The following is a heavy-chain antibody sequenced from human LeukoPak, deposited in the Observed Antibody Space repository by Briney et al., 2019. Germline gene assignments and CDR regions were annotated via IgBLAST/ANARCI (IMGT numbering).Heavy chain of an antibody. CDR2: VYYTGST. V-gene: IGHV4-59*08. CDR1: GDSTGSYY. J-gene: IGHJ4*02. Sequence: SETLSLTCTVSGDSTGSYYWSWLRQPPGEGLEWIGYVYYTGSTNYNPSLKRRVTISVDTSKNHFSLNLRSVTAADTAIYCWAIHRYGDVHLFDLWGQGTLVIVSS. D-gene: IGHD3-9*01. CDR3: AIHRYGDVHLFDL.